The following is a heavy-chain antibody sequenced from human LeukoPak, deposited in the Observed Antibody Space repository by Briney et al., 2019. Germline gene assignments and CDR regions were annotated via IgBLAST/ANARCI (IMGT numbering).Heavy chain of an antibody. V-gene: IGHV5-51*01. CDR2: IYPGDSDT. CDR1: GYSFTSYW. D-gene: IGHD2-2*01. CDR3: ARHAYCSSTSCYPYY. Sequence: GESLKISCKGSGYSFTSYWIGWVRQIPGKGLEWMGIIYPGDSDTRYSPSFQGQVTISADKSISTAYLQWSSLKASDTAMYYCARHAYCSSTSCYPYYWGQGTLVTVSS. J-gene: IGHJ4*02.